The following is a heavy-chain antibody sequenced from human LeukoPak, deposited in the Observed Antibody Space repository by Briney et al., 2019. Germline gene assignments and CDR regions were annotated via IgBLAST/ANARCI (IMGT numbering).Heavy chain of an antibody. J-gene: IGHJ4*02. D-gene: IGHD1-26*01. Sequence: GGSLRLSCAASGFTFSSYWMSWVRQAPGKGLEWEANIKQDGSEKYYVDSVKGRFTISRDNAKNSLYLQMNSLRAEDTAVYYCARKNSGSYYETLDYWGQGTLVTVSS. CDR2: IKQDGSEK. CDR3: ARKNSGSYYETLDY. CDR1: GFTFSSYW. V-gene: IGHV3-7*05.